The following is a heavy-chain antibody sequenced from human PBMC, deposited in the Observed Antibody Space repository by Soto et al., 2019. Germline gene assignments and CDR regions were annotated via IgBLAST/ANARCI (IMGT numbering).Heavy chain of an antibody. D-gene: IGHD2-2*01. CDR3: AKLVGYCSSTSCHFDY. CDR1: GITFSSCG. CDR2: ISYDGSNK. J-gene: IGHJ4*02. Sequence: PWGSPGLACAASGITFSSCGMPWVRQTPGKGLEWVAVISYDGSNKYYADSVKGRFTISRDNSKNTLYLQMNSLRAEDTAVYYCAKLVGYCSSTSCHFDYWGQGTLVTVSS. V-gene: IGHV3-30*18.